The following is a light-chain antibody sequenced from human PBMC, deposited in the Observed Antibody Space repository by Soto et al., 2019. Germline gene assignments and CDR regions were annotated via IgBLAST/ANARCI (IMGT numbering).Light chain of an antibody. J-gene: IGLJ2*01. Sequence: QSVLTQSPSASGTPGQRVTISSSGSYSNIGSNPVSWYQQLPGAAPKLLIYSNDQRPSGVSDRFSGSKSGTSASLAVSGLQSGDEADYYCATWDDNLNGPVFGGGTKLTVL. CDR1: YSNIGSNP. CDR2: SND. V-gene: IGLV1-44*01. CDR3: ATWDDNLNGPV.